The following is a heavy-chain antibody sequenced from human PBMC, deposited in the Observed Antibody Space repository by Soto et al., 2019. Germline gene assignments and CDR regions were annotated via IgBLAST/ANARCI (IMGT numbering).Heavy chain of an antibody. J-gene: IGHJ4*02. Sequence: GGSLRLSCAASGFTFSTYSMNWVRQAPGKGLEWVSSISGSGGTTYYADPVKGRFTISRDNSKNTLYLHMNSLRAEDTAVYYCAKYGSLGYFDYWGLGTLVTVSS. CDR1: GFTFSTYS. D-gene: IGHD6-13*01. CDR2: ISGSGGTT. CDR3: AKYGSLGYFDY. V-gene: IGHV3-23*01.